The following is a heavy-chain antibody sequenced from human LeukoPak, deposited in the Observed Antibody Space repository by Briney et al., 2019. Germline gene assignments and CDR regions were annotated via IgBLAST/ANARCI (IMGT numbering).Heavy chain of an antibody. J-gene: IGHJ4*02. Sequence: GGSLRLSCAASGFIHDDYAMHWVRQAPGKGLEWVSVISGDGGSAYYADSVKGRFTISRDNRKNSLYLQMNSLTTEDTAFYYCARGNGYKDYWGQGTLVTVSS. CDR1: GFIHDDYA. D-gene: IGHD5-24*01. CDR3: ARGNGYKDY. CDR2: ISGDGGSA. V-gene: IGHV3-43*02.